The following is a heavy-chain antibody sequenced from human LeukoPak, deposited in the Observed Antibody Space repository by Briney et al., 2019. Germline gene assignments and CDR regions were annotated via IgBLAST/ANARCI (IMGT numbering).Heavy chain of an antibody. D-gene: IGHD3-3*01. CDR2: IYYSGST. Sequence: PSETLSLTCTVSGGSISSYYWSWIRQPPGKGLEWIGYIYYSGSTNYNPSLKSRVTISVDTSKNQISLKLSSVTAADTAVYYCARTHLRFLEWYPNYYYYYGMDVWGQGTTVTVSS. CDR3: ARTHLRFLEWYPNYYYYYGMDV. CDR1: GGSISSYY. V-gene: IGHV4-59*08. J-gene: IGHJ6*02.